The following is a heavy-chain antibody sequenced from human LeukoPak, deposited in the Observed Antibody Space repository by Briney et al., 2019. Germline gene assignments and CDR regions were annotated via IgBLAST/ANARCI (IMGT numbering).Heavy chain of an antibody. J-gene: IGHJ4*02. CDR1: EGTVSSYA. CDR3: ARVRPFSGGSCYDY. CDR2: IIPIFGTA. Sequence: ASVKVSCKASEGTVSSYAIRWVRQAAGQGLEWMGGIIPIFGTANYAQKFQGRVTITADESTSTAYMELSSLRSEDTAVYYCARVRPFSGGSCYDYWGQGTLVAVSS. V-gene: IGHV1-69*13. D-gene: IGHD2-15*01.